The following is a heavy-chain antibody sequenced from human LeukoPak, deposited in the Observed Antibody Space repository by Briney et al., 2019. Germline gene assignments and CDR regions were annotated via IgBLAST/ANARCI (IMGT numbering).Heavy chain of an antibody. Sequence: SEILSLTCTVSGGSISSSSYYWGWIRQPPGKGLEWIGSIYYSGSTYYNPSLKSRVTISVDTSKNQFSLKLSSVTAADTAVYYCATGTVYYDFWSGNFDYWGQGTLVTVSS. CDR3: ATGTVYYDFWSGNFDY. CDR1: GGSISSSSYY. J-gene: IGHJ4*02. V-gene: IGHV4-39*01. D-gene: IGHD3-3*01. CDR2: IYYSGST.